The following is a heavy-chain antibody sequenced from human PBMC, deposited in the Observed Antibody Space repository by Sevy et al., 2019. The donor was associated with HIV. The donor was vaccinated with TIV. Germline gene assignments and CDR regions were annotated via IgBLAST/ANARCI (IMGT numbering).Heavy chain of an antibody. CDR2: ISYDGSNK. CDR3: AKDAGTYYLTYYFDF. Sequence: GGSLRLSCAVSRFTFSNYGMHWVRQAPGKGLEWVALISYDGSNKNYADSVKGRFTISRDNVKNTLFLDMNSLRAEDTAIYYCAKDAGTYYLTYYFDFWGQGTLVTVSS. D-gene: IGHD1-26*01. CDR1: RFTFSNYG. J-gene: IGHJ4*02. V-gene: IGHV3-33*05.